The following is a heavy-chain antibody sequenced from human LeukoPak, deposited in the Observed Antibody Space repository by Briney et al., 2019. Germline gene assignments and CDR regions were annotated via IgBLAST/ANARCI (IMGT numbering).Heavy chain of an antibody. CDR2: IYYSGST. D-gene: IGHD2-2*01. CDR3: ASQHRRYCSSTSCYPYYYYYYGMDV. V-gene: IGHV4-39*01. J-gene: IGHJ6*02. Sequence: TSETLSLTCTVSGGSISSSSYYWGWIRQPPGKGLEWIGSIYYSGSTYYNPSLKSRVTISEDTSKNQFSLKLSSVTAADTAVYYCASQHRRYCSSTSCYPYYYYYYGMDVWGQGTTVTVSS. CDR1: GGSISSSSYY.